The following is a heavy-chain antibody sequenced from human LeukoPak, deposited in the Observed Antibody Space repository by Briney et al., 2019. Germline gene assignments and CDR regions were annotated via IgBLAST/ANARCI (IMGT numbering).Heavy chain of an antibody. Sequence: GGSLRLSCAASGFTFDDYAMHWVRQAPGKGLEWVSGISWNSGSIGYADSVKGRFTISRDNAKNSLYLQMNGLRSEDTALYYCAKAGSGNDYYMDVWGKGTTVTISS. CDR1: GFTFDDYA. J-gene: IGHJ6*03. V-gene: IGHV3-9*01. D-gene: IGHD3-10*01. CDR2: ISWNSGSI. CDR3: AKAGSGNDYYMDV.